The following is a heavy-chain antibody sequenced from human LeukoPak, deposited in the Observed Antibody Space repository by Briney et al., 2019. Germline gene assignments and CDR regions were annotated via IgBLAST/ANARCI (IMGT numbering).Heavy chain of an antibody. D-gene: IGHD3-10*01. V-gene: IGHV4-4*02. CDR3: ARVLYGSGAWFDP. J-gene: IGHJ5*02. CDR2: IYHSGST. Sequence: PSETLSLTCAVSGASISSTNWWSWVRQPPGKGLEWIGEIYHSGSTNYNPSLKSRVIISVDTSKNQFSLKLSSVTAADTAVYYCARVLYGSGAWFDPWGQGTLVTVSS. CDR1: GASISSTNW.